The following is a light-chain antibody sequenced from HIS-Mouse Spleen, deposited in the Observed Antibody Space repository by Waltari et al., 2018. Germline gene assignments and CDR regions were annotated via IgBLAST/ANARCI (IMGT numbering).Light chain of an antibody. Sequence: DIQMTQSPSTLSASVGDRVTITCRDSQSISSWLAWYQQKPGKAPKLLIYKASSLESGVPSRFSGSGSGTEFTLTISSLQPDDFATYYCQQYNSYSLTFGGGTKVEI. CDR2: KAS. CDR3: QQYNSYSLT. CDR1: QSISSW. V-gene: IGKV1-5*03. J-gene: IGKJ4*01.